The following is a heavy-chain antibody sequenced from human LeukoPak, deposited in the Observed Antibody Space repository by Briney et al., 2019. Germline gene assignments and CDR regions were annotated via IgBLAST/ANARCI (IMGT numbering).Heavy chain of an antibody. CDR2: IYYSGTT. V-gene: IGHV4-31*03. J-gene: IGHJ5*02. CDR3: ARLGYGDCPGRFDP. Sequence: SQTPTLSCTVSGVSISSGGYHWSWIRQHPGKGLEWIGYIYYSGTTSYNPSLKSRVTISVDTSKKKFSLKVSSVTVADTAVYYCARLGYGDCPGRFDPWGQG. D-gene: IGHD4-17*01. CDR1: GVSISSGGYH.